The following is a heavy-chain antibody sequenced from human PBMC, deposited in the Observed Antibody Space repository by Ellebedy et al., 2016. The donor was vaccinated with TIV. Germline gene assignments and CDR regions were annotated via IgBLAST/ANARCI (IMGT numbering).Heavy chain of an antibody. V-gene: IGHV4-31*03. CDR2: IYYSGST. J-gene: IGHJ1*01. D-gene: IGHD3-10*01. CDR3: ARHYGSGSYLVEYFQH. CDR1: GGSISSGGYY. Sequence: MPSETLSLTCTVSGGSISSGGYYWSWIRQHPGKGLEWIGYIYYSGSTYYNPSLKSRVTISVDTSKNQFSLKLSSVTAADTAVYYCARHYGSGSYLVEYFQHWGQGTLVTVSS.